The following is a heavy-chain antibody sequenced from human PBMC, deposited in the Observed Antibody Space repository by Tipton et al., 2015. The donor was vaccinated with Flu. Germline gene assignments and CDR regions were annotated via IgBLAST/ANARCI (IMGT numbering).Heavy chain of an antibody. CDR2: INHSGST. CDR1: GGSFSGYY. D-gene: IGHD1-26*01. J-gene: IGHJ5*02. V-gene: IGHV4-34*01. Sequence: TLSLTCAVYGGSFSGYYWSWIRQPPGKGLEWIGEINHSGSTNYNPSLKSRVTISVDTSKNQFSLKLSSVTAADTAVYYCARGLVGALNWFDPWGQGTLVTVSS. CDR3: ARGLVGALNWFDP.